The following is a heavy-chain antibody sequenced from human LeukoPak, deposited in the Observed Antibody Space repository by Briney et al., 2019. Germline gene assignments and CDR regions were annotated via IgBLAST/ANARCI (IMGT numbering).Heavy chain of an antibody. CDR2: IYYSGST. CDR3: ASGVVVPAAFMDV. Sequence: SETLSLTCSVSGDSIRSYYWSWVRQPPGKGLEWIGYIYYSGSTNYSPSLKSRVTISLDTSKNQFSLKVSSVTAADTAVYYCASGVVVPAAFMDVWGKGTTVTVSS. D-gene: IGHD2-2*01. CDR1: GDSIRSYY. J-gene: IGHJ6*03. V-gene: IGHV4-59*01.